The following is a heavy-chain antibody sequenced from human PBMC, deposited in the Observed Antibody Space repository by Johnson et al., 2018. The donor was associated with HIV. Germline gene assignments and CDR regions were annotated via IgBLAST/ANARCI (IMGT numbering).Heavy chain of an antibody. V-gene: IGHV3-23*04. CDR1: GFTVSSNY. Sequence: EVQLVESGGGLVQPGGSLRLSCAASGFTVSSNYMSWVRQAPGKGLEWVSAISGSGGSTYYADSVKGRFTISRDNSKNTLYLRTNSLRVEDTAVYYCARDREYGLAWGWALDIWGQGTTVTVSS. J-gene: IGHJ3*02. D-gene: IGHD6-19*01. CDR2: ISGSGGST. CDR3: ARDREYGLAWGWALDI.